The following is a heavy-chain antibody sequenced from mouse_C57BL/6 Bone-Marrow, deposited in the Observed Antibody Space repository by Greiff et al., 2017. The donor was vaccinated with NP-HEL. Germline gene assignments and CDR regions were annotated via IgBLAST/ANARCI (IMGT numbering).Heavy chain of an antibody. CDR1: GYTFTSYT. V-gene: IGHV1-4*01. CDR2: INPSSGYT. D-gene: IGHD2-4*01. J-gene: IGHJ3*01. CDR3: ARENYDYPAWFAY. Sequence: QVQLQQSGAELARPGASVKMSCKASGYTFTSYTMHWVKQRPGQGLEWIGYINPSSGYTKYNQKFKDKATLTADNSSSTAYMQLSSLTSEDSAVYYCARENYDYPAWFAYWGQGTLVTVSA.